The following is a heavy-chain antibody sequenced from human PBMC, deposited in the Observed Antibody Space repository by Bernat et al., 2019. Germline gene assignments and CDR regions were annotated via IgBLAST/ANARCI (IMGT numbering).Heavy chain of an antibody. J-gene: IGHJ6*02. CDR2: ILYDGSNK. D-gene: IGHD4-17*01. Sequence: VHRVDSGGGGAPLGGPLSPPCAPSGFPFSPYGTHGVPQAPAKGRERVAVILYDGSNKYYADSVKGRFTISRDNSKNTLYLQMNSLRAEDTAVYYCAKDHDYGDYPPPRYGMDVWGQGTTVTVSS. CDR1: GFPFSPYG. CDR3: AKDHDYGDYPPPRYGMDV. V-gene: IGHV3-30*18.